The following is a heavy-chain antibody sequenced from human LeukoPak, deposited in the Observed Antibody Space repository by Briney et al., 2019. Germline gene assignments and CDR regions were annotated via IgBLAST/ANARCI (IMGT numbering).Heavy chain of an antibody. CDR2: INPNSGGT. J-gene: IGHJ4*02. CDR3: ARDLNFAPDYYDSSGTFDY. D-gene: IGHD3-22*01. Sequence: GASVKVSCKASGYTFTGYYMHWVRQAPGQGLEWMGWINPNSGGTNYALKFQGRVTMTRDTSISTAYMELSRLRSDDTAVYYCARDLNFAPDYYDSSGTFDYWGQGTLVTVSS. CDR1: GYTFTGYY. V-gene: IGHV1-2*02.